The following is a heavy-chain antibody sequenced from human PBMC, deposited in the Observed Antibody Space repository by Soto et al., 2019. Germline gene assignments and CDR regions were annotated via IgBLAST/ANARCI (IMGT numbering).Heavy chain of an antibody. CDR1: GGSFSGYY. Sequence: SETLSLTCAVYGGSFSGYYWSWIRQPPGKGLEWIGETNHSGSTNYNPSLKSRVTISVDTSKNQFSLKLSSVTAADTAMYYCARGFHVSSGNYYEGYYGMDVWGQGTTVTVSS. CDR2: TNHSGST. V-gene: IGHV4-34*01. D-gene: IGHD3-22*01. CDR3: ARGFHVSSGNYYEGYYGMDV. J-gene: IGHJ6*02.